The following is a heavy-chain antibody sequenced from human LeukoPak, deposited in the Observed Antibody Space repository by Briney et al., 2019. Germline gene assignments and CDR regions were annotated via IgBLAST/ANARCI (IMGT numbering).Heavy chain of an antibody. D-gene: IGHD2-21*01. CDR1: GFTFRNE. V-gene: IGHV3-48*03. Sequence: GGSLRLSCAASGFTFRNEMNWVRQAPGKGVEGVSYIRCRCNPIHYADSVKGRFTISRDNAQNSLFLQMNSRRAEDTAVYYCAREKTAYGGDCYDSWGQGTLVTVSS. J-gene: IGHJ4*02. CDR2: IRCRCNPI. CDR3: AREKTAYGGDCYDS.